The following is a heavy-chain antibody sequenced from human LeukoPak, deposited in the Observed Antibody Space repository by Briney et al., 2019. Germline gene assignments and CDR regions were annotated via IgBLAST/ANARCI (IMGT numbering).Heavy chain of an antibody. Sequence: PWGSLRLSCAAPGFTFSSYGMSWVRQAPGKGLEWVSAISGSGGSTYYADSVKGRFTISRDNSKNTLYLQMNSLRAEDTAVYYCAKDSLGAIVVVSNPYYFDYWGQGTLVTVSS. CDR3: AKDSLGAIVVVSNPYYFDY. D-gene: IGHD3-22*01. J-gene: IGHJ4*02. V-gene: IGHV3-23*01. CDR1: GFTFSSYG. CDR2: ISGSGGST.